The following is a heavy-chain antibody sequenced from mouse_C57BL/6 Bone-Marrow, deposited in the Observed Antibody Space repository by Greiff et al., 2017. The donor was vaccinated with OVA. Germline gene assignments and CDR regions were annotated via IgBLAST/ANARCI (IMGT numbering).Heavy chain of an antibody. J-gene: IGHJ4*01. CDR2: VYPNSGGT. Sequence: QVQLQQPGAELVKPGASVKLSCKASCYTFTSYWIHWVKQRPGRGLGWIGRVYPNSGGTKYNEKFKSKATLTVDKPSSTAYMQLSSLTSEDSAVYYCARAYYGNYYAMDYWGQGTSVTVSS. D-gene: IGHD2-10*01. V-gene: IGHV1-72*01. CDR1: CYTFTSYW. CDR3: ARAYYGNYYAMDY.